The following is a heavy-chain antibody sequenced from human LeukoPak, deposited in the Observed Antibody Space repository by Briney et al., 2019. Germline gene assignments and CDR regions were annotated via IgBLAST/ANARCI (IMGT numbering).Heavy chain of an antibody. J-gene: IGHJ4*02. D-gene: IGHD2-15*01. CDR2: IYYSGST. CDR1: GGSISDYY. V-gene: IGHV4-59*08. Sequence: PSETLSLTCTVSGGSISDYYWSWIRQPPGKGLEYIGHIYYSGSTNYNPSLKRRVTILVDTSKNQFSLRLSSVTAADTAIYYCARRGYCSGGSCYSFDYWGQGTLVTVSS. CDR3: ARRGYCSGGSCYSFDY.